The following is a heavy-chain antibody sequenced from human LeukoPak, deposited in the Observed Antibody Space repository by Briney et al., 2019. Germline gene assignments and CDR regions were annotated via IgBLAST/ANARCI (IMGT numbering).Heavy chain of an antibody. V-gene: IGHV3-7*01. D-gene: IGHD6-25*01. CDR1: GITFNNYW. CDR2: INTDGSEQ. Sequence: LPWGALLLSCAASGITFNNYWMTWGRPAPGKGAEGVANINTDGSEQHNVDSLKGRFTISIDNPRISLYLQLNSLRVEDTAVYYCARAPVATAGDYWGQGALVTVSS. CDR3: ARAPVATAGDY. J-gene: IGHJ4*02.